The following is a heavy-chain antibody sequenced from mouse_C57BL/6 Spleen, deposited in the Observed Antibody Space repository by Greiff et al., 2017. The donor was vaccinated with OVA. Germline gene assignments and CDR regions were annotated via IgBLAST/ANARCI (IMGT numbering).Heavy chain of an antibody. D-gene: IGHD1-1*01. CDR3: ARSYYYGSREAWFAY. J-gene: IGHJ3*01. V-gene: IGHV1-80*01. CDR1: GYAFSSYW. CDR2: IYPGDGDT. Sequence: QVQLQQSGAELVKPGASVKISCKASGYAFSSYWMNWVKQRPGKGLEWIGQIYPGDGDTNYNGKFKGKATLTADKSSSTAYMQLSSLTSEDSAVYFGARSYYYGSREAWFAYWGQGTLVTVSA.